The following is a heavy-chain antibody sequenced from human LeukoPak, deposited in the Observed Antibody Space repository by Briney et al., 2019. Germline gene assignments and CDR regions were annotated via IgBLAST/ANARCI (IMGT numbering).Heavy chain of an antibody. Sequence: SGGSLRLSCTASGFNFGSDAMHWVRQAPGKGLEWVAFIWSDGSNDHYADSVKGRFTISRDNSKNTACLQMNSLRVEDTAEYYCARDPSGSGWSLSDWGQGTPVTVSS. CDR2: IWSDGSND. CDR3: ARDPSGSGWSLSD. J-gene: IGHJ4*02. D-gene: IGHD6-19*01. CDR1: GFNFGSDA. V-gene: IGHV3-33*01.